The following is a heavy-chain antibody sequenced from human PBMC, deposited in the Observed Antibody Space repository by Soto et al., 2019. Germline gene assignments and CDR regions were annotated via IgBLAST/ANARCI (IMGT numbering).Heavy chain of an antibody. J-gene: IGHJ6*02. D-gene: IGHD3-3*01. CDR3: ARVRQGFWSGYYFYYYYGMDV. V-gene: IGHV4-34*01. CDR1: GGSFSGYY. CDR2: INHSGST. Sequence: SETLSLTCAVYGGSFSGYYWSWIRQPPGKGLEWIGEINHSGSTNYNPSLKSRVTISVDTSKNQFSLKLSSVTAADTAVYYCARVRQGFWSGYYFYYYYGMDVWGQGTTVT.